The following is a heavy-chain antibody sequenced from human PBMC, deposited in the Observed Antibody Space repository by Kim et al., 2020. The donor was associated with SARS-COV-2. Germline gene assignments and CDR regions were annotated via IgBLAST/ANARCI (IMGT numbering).Heavy chain of an antibody. CDR1: GFTFSSYW. CDR3: ARDPLTYYYDSSGYYYEYYFDY. J-gene: IGHJ4*02. D-gene: IGHD3-22*01. V-gene: IGHV3-7*01. CDR2: IKQDGSEK. Sequence: GGSLRLSCAVSGFTFSSYWMSWVRQAPGKGLEWVANIKQDGSEKYYVDSVKGRFTISRHNAKNSLYLQMNSLRAEDTAVYYCARDPLTYYYDSSGYYYEYYFDYWGQGTLVTVSS.